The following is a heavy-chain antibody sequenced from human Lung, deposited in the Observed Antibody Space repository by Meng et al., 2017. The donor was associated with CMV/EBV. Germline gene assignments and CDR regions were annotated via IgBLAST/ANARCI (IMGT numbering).Heavy chain of an antibody. J-gene: IGHJ4*02. CDR3: ASFPPPGKQWLVTDY. V-gene: IGHV4-4*02. CDR1: GGSISSSNW. Sequence: QGQRQESGPGLGKPSGTPSLTCAVSGGSISSSNWWSWVRQPPGKGLEWIGEIYHSGSTNYNPSLKSRVTISVDKSKNQFSLKLSSVTAADTAVYYCASFPPPGKQWLVTDYWGQGTLVTVSS. D-gene: IGHD6-19*01. CDR2: IYHSGST.